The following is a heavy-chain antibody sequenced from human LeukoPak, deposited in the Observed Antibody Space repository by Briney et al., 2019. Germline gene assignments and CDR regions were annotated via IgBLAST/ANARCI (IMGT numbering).Heavy chain of an antibody. D-gene: IGHD2-2*01. CDR2: IKQDGSEK. V-gene: IGHV3-7*01. CDR3: AREPVVVPSFYYYYGMDV. CDR1: GFAFNSYW. J-gene: IGHJ6*02. Sequence: GGSLRLSCAASGFAFNSYWMSWVRQAPGKGLEWVAIIKQDGSEKYYVDSLRGRFTISRDNSKNTLYLQMNSLRAEDTAVYYCAREPVVVPSFYYYYGMDVWGQGTTVTVSS.